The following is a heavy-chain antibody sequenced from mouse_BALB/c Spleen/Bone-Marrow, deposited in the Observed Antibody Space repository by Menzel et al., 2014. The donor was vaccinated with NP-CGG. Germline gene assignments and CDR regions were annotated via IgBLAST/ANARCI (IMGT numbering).Heavy chain of an antibody. J-gene: IGHJ2*01. CDR1: GFNTXDTY. CDR2: IDPANGNT. CDR3: ARYYYGSSLFDY. Sequence: VQLQQSGAELVKPGASVKLSCTASGFNTXDTYMHWVKQRPEQGLEWIGRIDPANGNTKYDPKFQGKATITADTSSNTAYLQLSSLTSEDTAVYYCARYYYGSSLFDYWGQGTTLTVSS. D-gene: IGHD1-1*01. V-gene: IGHV14-3*02.